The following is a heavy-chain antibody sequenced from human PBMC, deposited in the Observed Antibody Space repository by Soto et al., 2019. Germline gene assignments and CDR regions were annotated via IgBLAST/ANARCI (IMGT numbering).Heavy chain of an antibody. V-gene: IGHV3-30-3*01. J-gene: IGHJ6*02. Sequence: GGSLRLSCAASGFTFSSYAMHWVRQAPGKGLEWVAVISYDGSNKYYADSVKGRFTISRDNSKNTLYLQMNSLRAEDTAVYYCARALLIWYSSDLRNGGMDVWGQGTTVTVSS. D-gene: IGHD6-25*01. CDR3: ARALLIWYSSDLRNGGMDV. CDR2: ISYDGSNK. CDR1: GFTFSSYA.